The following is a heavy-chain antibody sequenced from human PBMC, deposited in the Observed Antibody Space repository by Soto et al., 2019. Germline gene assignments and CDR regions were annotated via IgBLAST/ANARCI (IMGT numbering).Heavy chain of an antibody. D-gene: IGHD1-26*01. J-gene: IGHJ4*02. CDR3: ATEKYGAGRVGVFY. Sequence: QVPLVQSGAEVKKPGSSVKVSCEASGGTSTIYTITWVRQAPGQGLAWMGRIVPMLGITNYARNFQGRVTFNADTSTGTAYMELSSLRFEDTAMYYCATEKYGAGRVGVFYWGQGTQFTVSS. V-gene: IGHV1-69*08. CDR2: IVPMLGIT. CDR1: GGTSTIYT.